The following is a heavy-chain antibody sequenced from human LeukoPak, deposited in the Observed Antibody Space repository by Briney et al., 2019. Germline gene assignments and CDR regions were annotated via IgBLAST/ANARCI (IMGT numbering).Heavy chain of an antibody. J-gene: IGHJ5*02. D-gene: IGHD5-18*01. V-gene: IGHV3-33*06. CDR2: IWYDGSNK. Sequence: QPGGSLRLSCAASGFTFSSYGMHWVRQAPGKGLEWVAVIWYDGSNKYYADSVKGRFTISRDNSKNTPYLQMNSLRAEDTAVYYCAKGDTAMAPGHNWFDPWGQGTLVTVSS. CDR1: GFTFSSYG. CDR3: AKGDTAMAPGHNWFDP.